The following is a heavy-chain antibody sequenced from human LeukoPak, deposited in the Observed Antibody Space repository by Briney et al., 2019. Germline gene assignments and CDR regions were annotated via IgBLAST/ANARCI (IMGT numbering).Heavy chain of an antibody. D-gene: IGHD3-16*01. J-gene: IGHJ6*02. Sequence: GGSLRLSCAASGFTFSNFWMHWVRQAPGKGLVWVALIYGDGSFTRYADSVKGRFTISRDNAKNSLYLQMSNLRAEDTAVYFCARGGGLDVWGQGATVTVSS. V-gene: IGHV3-74*01. CDR3: ARGGGLDV. CDR1: GFTFSNFW. CDR2: IYGDGSFT.